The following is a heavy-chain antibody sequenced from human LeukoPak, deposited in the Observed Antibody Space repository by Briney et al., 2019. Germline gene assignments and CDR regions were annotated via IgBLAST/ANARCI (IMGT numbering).Heavy chain of an antibody. CDR2: IYYSGST. Sequence: SETLSLTCTVSGGSISSSSYYWGWIRQPPGKGLEWIGSIYYSGSTYYNPSLKSRVTISVDTSKNQFSLRLSSVTAADTAVYYCARRGYSYGYGIFDPWGQGTLVTVSS. D-gene: IGHD5-18*01. J-gene: IGHJ5*02. CDR3: ARRGYSYGYGIFDP. V-gene: IGHV4-39*01. CDR1: GGSISSSSYY.